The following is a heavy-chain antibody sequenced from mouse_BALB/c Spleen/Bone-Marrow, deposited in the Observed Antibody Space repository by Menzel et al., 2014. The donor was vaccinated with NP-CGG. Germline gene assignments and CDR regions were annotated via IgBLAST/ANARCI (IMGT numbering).Heavy chain of an antibody. CDR3: AREKYGNYYAMDY. Sequence: QVQLQQSGPGQVAPSQSLSITCTVSGFSLTGFGINWIRQPPGKGLEWLGMIWGDGTTDYNSALKSRLSINKDNSKSQVFLKMNSLQAGDTARYYCAREKYGNYYAMDYWGQGTSVTVSS. V-gene: IGHV2-6-7*01. CDR2: IWGDGTT. J-gene: IGHJ4*01. CDR1: GFSLTGFG. D-gene: IGHD2-10*02.